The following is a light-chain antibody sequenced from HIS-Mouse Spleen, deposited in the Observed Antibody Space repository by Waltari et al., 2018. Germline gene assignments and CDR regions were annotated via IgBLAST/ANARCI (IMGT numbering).Light chain of an antibody. CDR2: EDS. V-gene: IGLV3-10*01. CDR1: ALPKKY. J-gene: IGLJ2*01. Sequence: SYELTQPPSVSVSPGQTARITCSGDALPKKYAYWYQQKSGQTPVLVIYEDSKRPPGIPERFSGSSSGTIATLTISGAQVEDEADYYCYSTDSSGNHRVFGGGTKLTVL. CDR3: YSTDSSGNHRV.